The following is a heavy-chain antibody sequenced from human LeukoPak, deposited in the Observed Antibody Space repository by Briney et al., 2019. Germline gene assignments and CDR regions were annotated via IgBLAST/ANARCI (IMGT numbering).Heavy chain of an antibody. J-gene: IGHJ1*01. CDR2: INGNSGDT. D-gene: IGHD6-19*01. V-gene: IGHV1-2*02. Sequence: GASVKVSCKASGYTFTGYYLHWVRQAPGQGLEWMGWINGNSGDTNYAQKFQGRVTMTRDTSISTAYMDLIRLTSDDTAVYYCVRVAVTGIAYFQYWGQGTLVTVPS. CDR3: VRVAVTGIAYFQY. CDR1: GYTFTGYY.